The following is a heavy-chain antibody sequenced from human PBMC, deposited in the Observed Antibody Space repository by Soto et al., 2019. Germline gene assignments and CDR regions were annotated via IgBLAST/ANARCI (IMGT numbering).Heavy chain of an antibody. Sequence: PGGSLSLSCAASGFTFSSYSMNWVRQAPGKGLEWVSSISSSSSYIYYVDSVKGRFTISRDNAKNSLYLQMNSLRAEDTAVYYCARDQDDPHLFDYWGQGTLVTVSS. V-gene: IGHV3-21*01. CDR2: ISSSSSYI. J-gene: IGHJ4*02. CDR3: ARDQDDPHLFDY. D-gene: IGHD1-1*01. CDR1: GFTFSSYS.